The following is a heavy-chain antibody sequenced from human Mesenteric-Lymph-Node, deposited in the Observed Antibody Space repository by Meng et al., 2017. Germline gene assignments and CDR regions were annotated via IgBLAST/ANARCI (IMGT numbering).Heavy chain of an antibody. V-gene: IGHV4-4*02. J-gene: IGHJ4*02. CDR2: ICHSGST. D-gene: IGHD6-19*01. Sequence: QVSLLQTSPARVRPSGPLPPPLVASGGSVSSMNLCSWVRQPPGKGLEWIGEICHSGSTNYNPSLKSRVTISVDKSKNQFSLKLSSVTAADTAVYYCASFPPPGKQWLVTDYWGQGTLVTVSS. CDR3: ASFPPPGKQWLVTDY. CDR1: GGSVSSMNL.